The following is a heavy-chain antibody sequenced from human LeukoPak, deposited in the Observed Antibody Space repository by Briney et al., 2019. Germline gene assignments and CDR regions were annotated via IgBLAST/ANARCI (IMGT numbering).Heavy chain of an antibody. V-gene: IGHV4-59*01. D-gene: IGHD6-13*01. CDR2: IYYSGSA. CDR1: GGSLSSYY. CDR3: ARAPGIAAAGTHFVF. Sequence: SETLSLTCTVSGGSLSSYYWSWIRQPPGKGLEWIGYIYYSGSAKYNPSLKSRVTISVDTSKNQFSLKLSSVTAGDTAVYYCARAPGIAAAGTHFVFWGQGTLVTVSS. J-gene: IGHJ4*02.